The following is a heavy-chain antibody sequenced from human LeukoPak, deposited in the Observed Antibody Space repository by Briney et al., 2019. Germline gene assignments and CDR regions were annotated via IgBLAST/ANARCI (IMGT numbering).Heavy chain of an antibody. Sequence: PSETLSLTCSVSGGSISSSYYYWGWVRQPPGKGLEWIGSIYYSGHTYYNPTLKSRVTISVDTSKNQFSLKLSSVTAADTAVYYCARGRRPYYDSLDWGQGTLVTVSS. D-gene: IGHD3-22*01. CDR3: ARGRRPYYDSLD. CDR2: IYYSGHT. CDR1: GGSISSSYYY. J-gene: IGHJ4*02. V-gene: IGHV4-39*07.